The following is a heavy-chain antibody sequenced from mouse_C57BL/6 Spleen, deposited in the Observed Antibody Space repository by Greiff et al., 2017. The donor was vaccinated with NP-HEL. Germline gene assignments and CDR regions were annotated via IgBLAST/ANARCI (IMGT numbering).Heavy chain of an antibody. CDR3: ARRITTVVATDWYFDV. CDR2: INPSSGYT. J-gene: IGHJ1*03. Sequence: VQLQQSGAELARPGASVKMSCKASGYTFTSYTMHWVKQRPGQGLEWIGYINPSSGYTKYNQKFKDKATLTADKSSSTAYMQLSNLTSEDSAVYYCARRITTVVATDWYFDVWGTGTTVTVSS. CDR1: GYTFTSYT. V-gene: IGHV1-4*01. D-gene: IGHD1-1*01.